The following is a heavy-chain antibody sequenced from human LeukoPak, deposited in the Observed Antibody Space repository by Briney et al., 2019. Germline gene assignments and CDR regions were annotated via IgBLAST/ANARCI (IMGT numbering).Heavy chain of an antibody. CDR2: ISAYNGNT. Sequence: ASVKVSCKASGYTFTGHYMHWVRQAPGQGLEWMGWISAYNGNTNYAEKLQGRVTMTTDTSTSTAYMELRSLRSDDTAVYYCARVKGEHYDFWSGYLYYFDYWGQGTLVTVSS. CDR1: GYTFTGHY. J-gene: IGHJ4*02. D-gene: IGHD3-3*01. V-gene: IGHV1-18*04. CDR3: ARVKGEHYDFWSGYLYYFDY.